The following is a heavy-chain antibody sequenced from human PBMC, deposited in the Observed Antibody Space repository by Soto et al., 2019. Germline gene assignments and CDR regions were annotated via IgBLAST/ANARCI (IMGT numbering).Heavy chain of an antibody. D-gene: IGHD2-2*01. CDR3: ARGPRYCSTSMCFAGVTWFET. Sequence: GASVKVSCKASGYIFTSYGISWVRQAPGQGLEWLGWISGYNGNTNYAQKVQGRVTLTTDKSTNTAYMDLWSLTSDDTAVYYCARGPRYCSTSMCFAGVTWFETGGKGTQVTXS. CDR1: GYIFTSYG. V-gene: IGHV1-18*04. J-gene: IGHJ5*02. CDR2: ISGYNGNT.